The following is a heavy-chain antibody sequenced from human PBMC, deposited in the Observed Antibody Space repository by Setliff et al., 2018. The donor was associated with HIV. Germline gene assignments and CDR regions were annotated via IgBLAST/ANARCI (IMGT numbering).Heavy chain of an antibody. V-gene: IGHV4-34*01. Sequence: SETLSLTCAVYGGSFSGYYWTWIRQPPGKGLEWIGEINHSGSTNYNPSLKSRVTISVDTSKNQFSLKLSSVTAAETAVYYCARGLVEEIVVITEPRLKYAFDIWGQGTMVTVSS. D-gene: IGHD3-22*01. CDR1: GGSFSGYY. J-gene: IGHJ3*02. CDR3: ARGLVEEIVVITEPRLKYAFDI. CDR2: INHSGST.